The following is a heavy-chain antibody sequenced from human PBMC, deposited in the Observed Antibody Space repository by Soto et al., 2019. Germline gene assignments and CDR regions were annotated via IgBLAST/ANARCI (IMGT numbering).Heavy chain of an antibody. J-gene: IGHJ4*02. V-gene: IGHV4-59*01. Sequence: PSETLSLTCTVSGVSITGYYWSWIRQPPGKGLEWIGYMYSSGSTIYYSGSTKYNFSLKSRVTILVDTSENQFSLNLRSVTAADTAVYYCAGNRDLDSRYDYWGQGILVTVSS. CDR2: MYSSGSTIYYSGST. CDR1: GVSITGYY. D-gene: IGHD3-10*01. CDR3: AGNRDLDSRYDY.